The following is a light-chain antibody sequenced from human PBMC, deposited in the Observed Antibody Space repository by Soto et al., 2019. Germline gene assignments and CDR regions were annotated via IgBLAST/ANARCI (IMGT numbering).Light chain of an antibody. J-gene: IGLJ3*02. CDR3: CSYAGSSTLRPDWV. V-gene: IGLV2-23*01. Sequence: QSALTQPASVSGSPGQSITISCTGTSSDVGSYNLVSWYQQHPGKAPKLMIYEGSKRPSGVSNRFSGSKSGNTASLTISGLQAEDEADYYCCSYAGSSTLRPDWVFGGGTKLTVL. CDR2: EGS. CDR1: SSDVGSYNL.